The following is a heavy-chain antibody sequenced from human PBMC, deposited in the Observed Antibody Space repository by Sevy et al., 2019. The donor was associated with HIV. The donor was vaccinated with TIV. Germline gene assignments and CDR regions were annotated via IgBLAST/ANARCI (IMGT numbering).Heavy chain of an antibody. J-gene: IGHJ6*02. V-gene: IGHV4-34*01. CDR2: INHSGST. Sequence: SETLSLTCAVYGGSFSGYYWSWIRQPPGKGLEWIGEINHSGSTNYNPSLKSRVTISVDTSKNQFSLKLRSVTAADTAVYYCARGRTRGRVATIFVQGYGMDVWGQGTTVTVSS. D-gene: IGHD5-12*01. CDR1: GGSFSGYY. CDR3: ARGRTRGRVATIFVQGYGMDV.